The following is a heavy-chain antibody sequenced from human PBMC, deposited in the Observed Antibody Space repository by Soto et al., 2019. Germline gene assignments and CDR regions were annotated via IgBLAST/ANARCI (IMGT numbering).Heavy chain of an antibody. J-gene: IGHJ4*02. CDR2: IYYSGST. V-gene: IGHV4-31*03. Sequence: QVQLQESGPGLVKPSQTLSLTCTVSGGSISCGGYYWSWIRQHPGKGLEWIGYIYYSGSTYYNPSLKSRVTISVDTSKNQFSLKLSSVTAADTAVYYCARAARFGELLRPLPLYYFDYWGQGTLVTVSS. D-gene: IGHD3-10*01. CDR1: GGSISCGGYY. CDR3: ARAARFGELLRPLPLYYFDY.